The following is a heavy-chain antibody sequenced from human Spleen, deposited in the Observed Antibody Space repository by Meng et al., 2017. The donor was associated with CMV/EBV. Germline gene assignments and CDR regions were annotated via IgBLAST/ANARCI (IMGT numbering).Heavy chain of an antibody. CDR1: RFTFSSYA. J-gene: IGHJ3*02. D-gene: IGHD7-27*01. CDR3: AKEHNSGDAFDI. Sequence: CAASRFTFSSYAMSWLRQTPGKGLEWVSSISGSGDSTNYADSVKGRFTISRDNSKNTLYLQMNSLRAEDTAVYYCAKEHNSGDAFDIWGQGTMVTVSS. CDR2: ISGSGDST. V-gene: IGHV3-23*01.